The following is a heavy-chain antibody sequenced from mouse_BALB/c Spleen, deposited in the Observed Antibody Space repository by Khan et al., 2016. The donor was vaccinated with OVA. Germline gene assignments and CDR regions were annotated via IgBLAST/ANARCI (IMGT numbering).Heavy chain of an antibody. V-gene: IGHV5-15*02. CDR1: GFTFSDYG. J-gene: IGHJ4*01. CDR3: ARSWAMDY. Sequence: EVELVESGGGLVQPGGSRKLSCAASGFTFSDYGMAWVRQAPGKGPEWVAFFSNLAYSIYYADTVTGRFTISRETAKNTLYLEMSTLRSEDTAMYYCARSWAMDYWGQGTSVTVSS. CDR2: FSNLAYSI.